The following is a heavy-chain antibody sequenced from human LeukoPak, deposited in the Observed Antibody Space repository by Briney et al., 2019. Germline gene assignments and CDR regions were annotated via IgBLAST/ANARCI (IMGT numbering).Heavy chain of an antibody. CDR3: TFSDYLYYFDY. V-gene: IGHV3-15*01. Sequence: GGSLRLSCAASGFTFSNAWMSWVRQAPGKGLEWVGRIKSKTDGGTTDYAAPVKGRFTISRDDPKNTLYLQMNSLKTEDTAVYYCTFSDYLYYFDYWGQGTLVTVSS. CDR2: IKSKTDGGTT. CDR1: GFTFSNAW. D-gene: IGHD4-17*01. J-gene: IGHJ4*02.